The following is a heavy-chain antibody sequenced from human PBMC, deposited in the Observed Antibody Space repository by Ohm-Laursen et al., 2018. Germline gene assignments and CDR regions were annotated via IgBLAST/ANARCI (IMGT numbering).Heavy chain of an antibody. CDR2: INHSGST. D-gene: IGHD6-19*01. CDR3: ARGGMWQWLKTGYYYYGMDV. CDR1: GGSFSGYY. Sequence: TLSLTCAVYGGSFSGYYWSWIRQPPGKGLEWIGEINHSGSTNYNPSLKSRVTISVDTSKNQFSLKLSSVTAADTAVYYCARGGMWQWLKTGYYYYGMDVWGQGTTVTVSS. J-gene: IGHJ6*02. V-gene: IGHV4-34*01.